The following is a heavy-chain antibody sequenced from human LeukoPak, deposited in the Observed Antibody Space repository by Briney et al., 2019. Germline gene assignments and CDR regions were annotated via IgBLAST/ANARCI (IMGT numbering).Heavy chain of an antibody. Sequence: SETLSLTCTVSGGSISSGGYYWSWIRQHPGKGLEWIGYIYNSGSTYYNPSLKSRVTISVDTSKNQFSLKLSSVTAADTAVYYCARGVLDTAMVKGDAFDIWGQGTMVTVSS. D-gene: IGHD5-18*01. CDR3: ARGVLDTAMVKGDAFDI. V-gene: IGHV4-31*03. CDR2: IYNSGST. J-gene: IGHJ3*02. CDR1: GGSISSGGYY.